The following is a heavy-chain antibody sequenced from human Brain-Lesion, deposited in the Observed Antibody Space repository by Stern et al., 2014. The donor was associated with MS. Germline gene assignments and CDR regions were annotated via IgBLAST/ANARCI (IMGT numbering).Heavy chain of an antibody. V-gene: IGHV4-61*02. CDR3: AREGETSDFFPFDY. Sequence: QVQLQESGPGLVKPSQTLSLTCTVSGGSMNSRPYYWNWLRQPAGKALEWIGRIYISGSTNYNPSLASRVTISIDTSKKQLSLQRRLVTAADTAVYYCAREGETSDFFPFDYWGQGAQVIVSS. D-gene: IGHD3/OR15-3a*01. CDR2: IYISGST. J-gene: IGHJ4*02. CDR1: GGSMNSRPYY.